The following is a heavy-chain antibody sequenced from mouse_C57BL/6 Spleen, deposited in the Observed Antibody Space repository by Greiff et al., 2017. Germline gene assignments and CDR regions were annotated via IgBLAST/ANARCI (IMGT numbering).Heavy chain of an antibody. CDR1: GFNIKDDY. CDR3: TERNYEAY. V-gene: IGHV14-4*01. Sequence: VQLKESGAELVRPGASVKLSCTASGFNIKDDYMHWVKQRPEQGLEWIGWIDPENGDTEYASKVQGKATITADTSSNTAYLQLSSLTSEDTAVYYCTERNYEAYWGQGTLVTVSA. J-gene: IGHJ3*01. CDR2: IDPENGDT. D-gene: IGHD1-1*01.